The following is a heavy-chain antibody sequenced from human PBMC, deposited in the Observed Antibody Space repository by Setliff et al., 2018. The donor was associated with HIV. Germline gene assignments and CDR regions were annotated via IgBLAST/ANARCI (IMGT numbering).Heavy chain of an antibody. V-gene: IGHV4-61*02. Sequence: KTSETLSLTCTVSGGSISSGSYYWSWIRQPAGKGLEWIGRIYTSGSTNYNPSLKSRVTISGDTSKNQFSLKLRSVTAADTAVYYCARETYYYDNPQYYYYYMDVWGKGTTVTVS. J-gene: IGHJ6*03. CDR3: ARETYYYDNPQYYYYYMDV. CDR2: IYTSGST. CDR1: GGSISSGSYY. D-gene: IGHD3-22*01.